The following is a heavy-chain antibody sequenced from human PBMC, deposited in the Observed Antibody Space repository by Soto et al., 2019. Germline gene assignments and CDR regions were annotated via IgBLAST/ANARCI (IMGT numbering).Heavy chain of an antibody. D-gene: IGHD3-10*01. J-gene: IGHJ4*02. Sequence: QVQLQESGPGLVKPSQTLSLTCTVSGGSISSGGYYWSWIRRHPGKGLEWIGYIYYSGSTYYNPSLKSRVTISVDTSKIQFSLKLSSVTAADTAVYYCARGSPTYGSGSYFSYYFDYWGQGTLVTVSS. CDR3: ARGSPTYGSGSYFSYYFDY. CDR1: GGSISSGGYY. V-gene: IGHV4-31*03. CDR2: IYYSGST.